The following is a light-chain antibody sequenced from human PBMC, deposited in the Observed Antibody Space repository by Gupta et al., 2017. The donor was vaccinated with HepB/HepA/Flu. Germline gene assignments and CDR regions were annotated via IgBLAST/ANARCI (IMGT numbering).Light chain of an antibody. CDR2: DVS. Sequence: QSALTQPASVSGSPGQSITISCPGTSSDVGGYNYVSWYQQHPGKAPILMIYDVSKRPAVAASRFSGSKAGNTASLTISGREEEDAADYYYSADTSSSTLVFGGGTKLTVL. V-gene: IGLV2-14*03. J-gene: IGLJ2*01. CDR3: SADTSSSTLV. CDR1: SSDVGGYNY.